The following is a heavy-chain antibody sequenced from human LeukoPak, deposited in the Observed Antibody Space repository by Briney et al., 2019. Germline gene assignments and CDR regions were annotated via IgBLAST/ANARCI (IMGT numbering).Heavy chain of an antibody. CDR2: IYPGDSDT. V-gene: IGHV5-51*01. D-gene: IGHD5-24*01. CDR1: GYSFTSYW. J-gene: IGHJ3*02. CDR3: ARPLEMATIVSAFDI. Sequence: GESLKIYCKGSGYSFTSYWIGWVRQMPGKGLEWMGIIYPGDSDTRYSPSFQGQVTISADKSISTAYLQWSSLKASDTAMYYCARPLEMATIVSAFDIWGQGTMVTVSS.